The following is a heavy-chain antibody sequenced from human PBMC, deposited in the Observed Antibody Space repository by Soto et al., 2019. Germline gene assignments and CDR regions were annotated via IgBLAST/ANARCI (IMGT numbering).Heavy chain of an antibody. Sequence: QVQLVQSGGEVKKPGASEKVSCKASGYTFSNFGLSWVRQAPGQGLELMGWISPYNGNTNYAQKLQGRLTMTTDTATIAAYMELRSLRSADTAVYYCARDRLGVSVTGGGFDSWGQGTLVTVSS. CDR1: GYTFSNFG. CDR2: ISPYNGNT. D-gene: IGHD2-8*01. CDR3: ARDRLGVSVTGGGFDS. V-gene: IGHV1-18*01. J-gene: IGHJ4*02.